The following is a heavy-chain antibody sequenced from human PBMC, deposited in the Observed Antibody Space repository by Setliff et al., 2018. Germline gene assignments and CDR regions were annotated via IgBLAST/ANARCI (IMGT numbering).Heavy chain of an antibody. D-gene: IGHD1-26*01. Sequence: SETLSLTCAVYGGSFSGYYWTWIRQPPGKGLEWIGEINHSGSSNYNPSLKSRVTISVDTSKNQFSLILSSVTAAATAVYYCARGPRYSGSYYVNYWGQGTLVTVSS. CDR2: INHSGSS. J-gene: IGHJ4*02. CDR1: GGSFSGYY. CDR3: ARGPRYSGSYYVNY. V-gene: IGHV4-34*01.